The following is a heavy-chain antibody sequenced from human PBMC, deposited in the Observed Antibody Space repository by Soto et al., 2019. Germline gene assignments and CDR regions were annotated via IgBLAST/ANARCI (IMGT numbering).Heavy chain of an antibody. D-gene: IGHD5-18*01. Sequence: PGESLKISCKGSGYSFTSYWIGWVRQMPGKGLEWMGIIYPGDSDTRYSPSFQGQVTISADKSIGTAYLQWSSLKASDTAMYYCARRPAARGYSYGCFDYWGQGTLVTVSS. V-gene: IGHV5-51*01. CDR3: ARRPAARGYSYGCFDY. CDR2: IYPGDSDT. J-gene: IGHJ4*02. CDR1: GYSFTSYW.